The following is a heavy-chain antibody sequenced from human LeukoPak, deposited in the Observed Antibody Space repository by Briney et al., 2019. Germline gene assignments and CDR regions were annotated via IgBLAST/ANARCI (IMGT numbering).Heavy chain of an antibody. CDR3: SRETTSGY. Sequence: GGSLRLSCAASGFSLGGYSMNWVRQPPGQGLEWISYISRGSHTIYYADSVRGRFTISRDDAKNSLYLQMNSLRAEDTGIYYCSRETTSGYWGQGTLVTVSS. V-gene: IGHV3-48*04. D-gene: IGHD1-1*01. CDR1: GFSLGGYS. CDR2: ISRGSHTI. J-gene: IGHJ4*02.